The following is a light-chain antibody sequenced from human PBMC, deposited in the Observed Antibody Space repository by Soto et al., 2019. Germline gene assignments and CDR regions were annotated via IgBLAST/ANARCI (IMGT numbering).Light chain of an antibody. CDR1: QDISKY. V-gene: IGKV1-33*01. J-gene: IGKJ3*01. Sequence: DIQMTQSPSSLCASVGDRVTITCQASQDISKYLSWYQQKAGKAPKLLIYDASNLERGVPSRFSGSGSGTDLTFTINSLQPEDIATYYCQQYDNFPLTFGPGTKVDFK. CDR2: DAS. CDR3: QQYDNFPLT.